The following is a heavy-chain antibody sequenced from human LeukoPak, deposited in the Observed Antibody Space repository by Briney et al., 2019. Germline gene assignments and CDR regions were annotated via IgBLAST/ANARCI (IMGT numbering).Heavy chain of an antibody. D-gene: IGHD5-18*01. CDR3: ARAVVGMVTSYYYMDV. Sequence: PSETLSLTCTVSGGAISSYYWSWIRQPPGKGLEWIGYIYYSGSTNYNPSLQSRVTISVDTYKNQFSLKLSSVTAADTAVYYGARAVVGMVTSYYYMDVWGKGTTVTVSS. J-gene: IGHJ6*03. CDR2: IYYSGST. V-gene: IGHV4-59*01. CDR1: GGAISSYY.